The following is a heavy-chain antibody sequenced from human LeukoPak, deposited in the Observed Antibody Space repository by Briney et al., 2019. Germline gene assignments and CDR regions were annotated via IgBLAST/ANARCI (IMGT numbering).Heavy chain of an antibody. CDR1: GFTFSSYS. Sequence: GGSLRLSCAASGFTFSSYSMNWVRQAPGKGLEWVSSISSSSSYIYYADSVKGRFTISRDNSKNTLYLQMNSLRAEDTAVYYCAKLLWYSGSYSPYYFDYWGQGTLITVSS. CDR3: AKLLWYSGSYSPYYFDY. CDR2: ISSSSSYI. J-gene: IGHJ4*02. V-gene: IGHV3-21*01. D-gene: IGHD1-26*01.